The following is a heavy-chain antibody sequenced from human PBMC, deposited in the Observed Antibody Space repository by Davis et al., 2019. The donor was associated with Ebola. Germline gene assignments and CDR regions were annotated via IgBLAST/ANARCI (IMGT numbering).Heavy chain of an antibody. Sequence: GESLKISCAASGFTFSSYGMHWVRQAPGKGLEWVSVIYNAGNTYYADSVKGRFTISRDISTNTVYLQMSSLGVADTALYYCARELGYGSGVDYWGQGTLVTVSS. CDR1: GFTFSSYG. V-gene: IGHV3-53*01. CDR2: IYNAGNT. CDR3: ARELGYGSGVDY. J-gene: IGHJ4*02. D-gene: IGHD3-10*01.